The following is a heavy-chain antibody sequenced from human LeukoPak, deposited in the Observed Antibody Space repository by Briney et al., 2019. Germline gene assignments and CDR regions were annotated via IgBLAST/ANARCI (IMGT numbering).Heavy chain of an antibody. V-gene: IGHV3-74*03. Sequence: PGGSLRLSCAASGFIFSDYWMHWVRQTPGKGLVWVSRIRSDGADIQYADSVRGRFTISRDTAKSTLYLQMNSLRTEDTAVYFCVRNMVRGIVYFDSWGQGTLVTVSS. CDR2: IRSDGADI. D-gene: IGHD3-10*01. J-gene: IGHJ4*02. CDR1: GFIFSDYW. CDR3: VRNMVRGIVYFDS.